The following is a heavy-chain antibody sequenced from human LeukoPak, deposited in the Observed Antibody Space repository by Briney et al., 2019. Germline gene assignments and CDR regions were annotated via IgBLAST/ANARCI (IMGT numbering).Heavy chain of an antibody. CDR1: GGSISSYY. CDR3: ARDSSYCSSTSCYLRGVGYYYYGMDV. CDR2: IYYSGST. J-gene: IGHJ6*02. Sequence: SETLSLTCTVSGGSISSYYWSWIRQPPGKGLEWIGYIYYSGSTNYNPSLKSRVTISVDTSKNQFSLKLSSVTAADTAVYYCARDSSYCSSTSCYLRGVGYYYYGMDVWGQGTTVTVSS. D-gene: IGHD2-2*01. V-gene: IGHV4-59*12.